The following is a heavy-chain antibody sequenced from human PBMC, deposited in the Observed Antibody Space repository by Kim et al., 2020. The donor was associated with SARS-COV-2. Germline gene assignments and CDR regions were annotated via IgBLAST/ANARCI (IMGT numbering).Heavy chain of an antibody. CDR2: KWYN. J-gene: IGHJ3*02. Sequence: KWYNDYSPSGKGRITISPDTSKNHFSLQLNSVSPEDTAVYYCARGYAFDIWGPGTLVTVSS. CDR3: ARGYAFDI. V-gene: IGHV6-1*01.